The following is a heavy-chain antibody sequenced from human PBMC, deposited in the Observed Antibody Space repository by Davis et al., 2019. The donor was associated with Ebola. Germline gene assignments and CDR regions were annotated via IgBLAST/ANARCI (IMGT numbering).Heavy chain of an antibody. CDR2: IVNDGSSS. CDR3: VRDNWGSDF. J-gene: IGHJ4*02. V-gene: IGHV3-74*03. CDR1: GFTFSQYW. D-gene: IGHD7-27*01. Sequence: GESLKIPCAASGFTFSQYWMQWVRQAPGKGLVWVAHIVNDGSSSTYADSVKGRFTIYRDNTENTLYPQMNSLRGEDTAVYYCVRDNWGSDFWGQGTLVTVST.